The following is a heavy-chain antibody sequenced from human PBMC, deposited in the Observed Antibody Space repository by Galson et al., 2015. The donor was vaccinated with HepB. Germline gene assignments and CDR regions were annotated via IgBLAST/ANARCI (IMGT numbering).Heavy chain of an antibody. J-gene: IGHJ3*02. D-gene: IGHD1-7*01. V-gene: IGHV1-18*04. Sequence: SVKVSCKASGYTFTSYGISWVRQAPGQGLEWMGWISAYNGNTNYAQKLQGRVTMTTDTSTSTAYMELRSLRSDDTAVYYCARVSKLELELLLYAFDIWGQGTMVTVSS. CDR1: GYTFTSYG. CDR3: ARVSKLELELLLYAFDI. CDR2: ISAYNGNT.